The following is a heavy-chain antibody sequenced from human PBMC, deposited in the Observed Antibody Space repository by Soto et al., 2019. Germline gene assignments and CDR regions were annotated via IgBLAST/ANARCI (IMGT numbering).Heavy chain of an antibody. Sequence: QVQLQESGPGLVRPSGTVSLTCAVSGLSISSGDWWSWVRQPPGKGLEWIGEIHHSGSANYNPSLKSRVTLSVVPSKDLFSLTLISVTAADPAFYYRARDQGSHPGDWGQGTLVSVSS. CDR3: ARDQGSHPGD. V-gene: IGHV4-4*02. D-gene: IGHD6-13*01. CDR1: GLSISSGDW. J-gene: IGHJ4*02. CDR2: IHHSGSA.